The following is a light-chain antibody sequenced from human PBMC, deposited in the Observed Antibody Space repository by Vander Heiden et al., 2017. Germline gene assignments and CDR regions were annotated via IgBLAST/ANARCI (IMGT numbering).Light chain of an antibody. CDR1: SSDVGGNKY. Sequence: QSALTQPASVSGSPGQSITISCTGTSSDVGGNKYVSWYQHHPGKAPKLMIYEVSNRPSGVSNRFSGSKSGNTASLTISGLQAEDEADYYCSSFTSSSTVLFGGGTKLTVL. J-gene: IGLJ2*01. V-gene: IGLV2-14*01. CDR2: EVS. CDR3: SSFTSSSTVL.